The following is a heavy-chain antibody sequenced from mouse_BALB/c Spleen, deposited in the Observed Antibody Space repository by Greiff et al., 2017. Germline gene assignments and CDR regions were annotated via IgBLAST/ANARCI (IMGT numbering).Heavy chain of an antibody. CDR2: FYPGSGSI. Sequence: QVQLQQSGAELVKPGASVKLSCKASGYTFTEYIIHWVKQRSGQGLEWIGWFYPGSGSIKYNEKFKDKATLTADKSSSTVYMELSRLTSEDSAVFFGARHEEDYKYGSSRPFAYWGQGTLVTVSA. J-gene: IGHJ3*01. D-gene: IGHD1-1*01. CDR1: GYTFTEYI. CDR3: ARHEEDYKYGSSRPFAY. V-gene: IGHV1-62-2*01.